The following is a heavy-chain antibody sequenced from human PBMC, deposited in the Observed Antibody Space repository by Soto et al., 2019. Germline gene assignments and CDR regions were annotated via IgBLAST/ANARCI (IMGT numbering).Heavy chain of an antibody. J-gene: IGHJ3*02. CDR2: INPNSGGT. CDR1: GYTFTGYY. Sequence: ASVKVSCKASGYTFTGYYMHWVRQAPGQGLEWMGWINPNSGGTNYAQKFQGRVTMTRDTSISTAYMELSRLRSDDTAVYYCAIPTSSTGYDDAFNIWRQRTMVIV. V-gene: IGHV1-2*02. CDR3: AIPTSSTGYDDAFNI. D-gene: IGHD3-9*01.